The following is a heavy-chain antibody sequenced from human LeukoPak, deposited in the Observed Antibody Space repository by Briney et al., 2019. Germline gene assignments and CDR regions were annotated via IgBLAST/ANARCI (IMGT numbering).Heavy chain of an antibody. CDR1: GGSISSYY. CDR3: ARVLVEMATIVGFDY. J-gene: IGHJ4*02. D-gene: IGHD5-24*01. CDR2: IYYSGST. Sequence: SETLSLTCTVSGGSISSYYWSWIRQPPGKGLEWIGYIYYSGSTNYNPSLKSRVTISVDTSKNLFSLKLSSVTAAETAVYYCARVLVEMATIVGFDYWGQGTLVTVSS. V-gene: IGHV4-59*01.